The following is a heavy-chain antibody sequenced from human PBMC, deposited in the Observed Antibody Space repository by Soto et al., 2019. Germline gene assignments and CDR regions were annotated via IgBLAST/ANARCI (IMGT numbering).Heavy chain of an antibody. CDR1: GGSISSYY. V-gene: IGHV4-59*01. Sequence: QVQLQESGPGLVKPSETLSLTCTVSGGSISSYYWSWIRQPPGKGLEWIGYIYYSGSTNYNPSLKSRVTISVDTSKNQFSLKLSSVTAADTALYYCARVVGGGSYYFDYWGQGTLVTVSS. J-gene: IGHJ4*02. CDR3: ARVVGGGSYYFDY. D-gene: IGHD1-26*01. CDR2: IYYSGST.